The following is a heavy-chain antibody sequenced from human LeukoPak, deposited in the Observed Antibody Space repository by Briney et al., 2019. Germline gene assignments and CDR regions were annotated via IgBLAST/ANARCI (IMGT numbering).Heavy chain of an antibody. V-gene: IGHV4-59*01. J-gene: IGHJ6*02. CDR2: IYHHGST. CDR1: GGSISSYY. Sequence: PSETLSLTCTVSGGSISSYYWIWIRQPPGKGLEWIGDIYHHGSTNFNPSLRSRVTMSVDTSENQFSLNLSSMTAADTAVYYCARAHYSTSWYDYGLDVWGPGTTVSVSS. CDR3: ARAHYSTSWYDYGLDV. D-gene: IGHD6-13*01.